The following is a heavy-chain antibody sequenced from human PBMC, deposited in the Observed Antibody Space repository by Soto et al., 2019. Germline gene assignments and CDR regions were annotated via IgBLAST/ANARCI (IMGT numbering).Heavy chain of an antibody. Sequence: GGSLRLSCAASGFTFSSYEMNWVRQAPGKGLEWVSYISSSGSTIYYADSVRGRFTISRDNAKNSLYLQMNSLRAEDTAVYYCARGRYCNGGSCYSHYYYGMDVWGQGTTVTVSS. J-gene: IGHJ6*02. CDR3: ARGRYCNGGSCYSHYYYGMDV. CDR1: GFTFSSYE. D-gene: IGHD2-15*01. V-gene: IGHV3-48*03. CDR2: ISSSGSTI.